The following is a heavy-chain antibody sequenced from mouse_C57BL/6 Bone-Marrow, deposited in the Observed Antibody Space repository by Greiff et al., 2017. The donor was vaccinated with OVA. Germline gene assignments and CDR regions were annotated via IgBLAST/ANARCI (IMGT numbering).Heavy chain of an antibody. CDR3: ARPYSSGSGYYFDY. D-gene: IGHD3-2*02. J-gene: IGHJ2*01. Sequence: QVHVKQPGAELVKPGASVKMSCKASGYTFTSYWITWVKQRPGQGLEWIGDIYPGSGSTNYNEKFKSKATLTVDTSSSTAYMQLSSLTSEDSAVYYCARPYSSGSGYYFDYWGQGTTLTVFS. CDR2: IYPGSGST. CDR1: GYTFTSYW. V-gene: IGHV1-55*01.